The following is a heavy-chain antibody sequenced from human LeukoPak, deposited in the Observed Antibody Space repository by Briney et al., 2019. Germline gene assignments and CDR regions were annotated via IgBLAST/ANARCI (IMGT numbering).Heavy chain of an antibody. D-gene: IGHD2-2*01. CDR3: ATALDCSSTSCHAFDI. J-gene: IGHJ3*02. V-gene: IGHV1-24*01. CDR1: GYSFTDYY. Sequence: ASVKVSCRASGYSFTDYYMHWVRQAPGKGLEWMGGFDPEDGETIYAQKFQGRVTMTEDTSTDTAYMELSSLRSEDTAVYYCATALDCSSTSCHAFDIWGQGTMVTVSS. CDR2: FDPEDGET.